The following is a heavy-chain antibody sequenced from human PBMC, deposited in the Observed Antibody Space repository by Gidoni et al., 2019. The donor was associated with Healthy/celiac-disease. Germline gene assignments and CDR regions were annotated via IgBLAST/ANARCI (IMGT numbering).Heavy chain of an antibody. D-gene: IGHD1-26*01. CDR2: IYYSGST. CDR1: GGSISSYY. CDR3: ARDAWELLGWFDP. J-gene: IGHJ5*02. V-gene: IGHV4-59*01. Sequence: QVQLQESGPGLVKPSETLSLTCTVPGGSISSYYWSWIRQPPGKGLEWIGYIYYSGSTNYNPSLKSRVTISVDTSKNQFSLKLSSVTAADTAVYYCARDAWELLGWFDPWGQGTLVTVSS.